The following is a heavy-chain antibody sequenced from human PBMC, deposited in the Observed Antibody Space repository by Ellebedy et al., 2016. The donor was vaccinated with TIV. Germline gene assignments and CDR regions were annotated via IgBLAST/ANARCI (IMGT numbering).Heavy chain of an antibody. D-gene: IGHD5-12*01. CDR2: IYHSGST. CDR3: ARVGDSGYDNYFDY. CDR1: GGSISSGGYS. Sequence: SETLSLXCAVSGGSISSGGYSWSWIRQPPGKGLEWIGYIYHSGSTYYNPSLKSRVTISVDRSKNQFSLKLSSVTAADTAVYYCARVGDSGYDNYFDYWGQGTLVTVSS. V-gene: IGHV4-30-2*01. J-gene: IGHJ4*02.